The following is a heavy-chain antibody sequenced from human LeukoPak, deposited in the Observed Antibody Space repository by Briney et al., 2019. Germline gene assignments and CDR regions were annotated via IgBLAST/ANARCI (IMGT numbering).Heavy chain of an antibody. D-gene: IGHD3-16*02. Sequence: GRSLRLSCAASGFTFSTYAMHWVRQAPGKGLERVAVISYDGSNKYYADSVKGRFTISRDNSKNTLYLQMNSLRAEDTAVYYCAKDYVWGSYRYSGIDYWGQGTLVTVSS. J-gene: IGHJ4*02. V-gene: IGHV3-30-3*01. CDR3: AKDYVWGSYRYSGIDY. CDR2: ISYDGSNK. CDR1: GFTFSTYA.